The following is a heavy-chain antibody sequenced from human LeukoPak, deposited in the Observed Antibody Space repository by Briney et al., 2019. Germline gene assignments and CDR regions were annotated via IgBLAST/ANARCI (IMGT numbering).Heavy chain of an antibody. J-gene: IGHJ4*02. Sequence: GGSLKLSCAASGFTFIGYSMNWVRQAPGKGLEWVSYISSGSSAIYYADSVKGRFTISRDNAKNSLYLQMNSLRAEDTAVYYCARGRADYYFDYWGQGTLVTVSS. V-gene: IGHV3-48*01. CDR2: ISSGSSAI. CDR1: GFTFIGYS. CDR3: ARGRADYYFDY. D-gene: IGHD2-21*02.